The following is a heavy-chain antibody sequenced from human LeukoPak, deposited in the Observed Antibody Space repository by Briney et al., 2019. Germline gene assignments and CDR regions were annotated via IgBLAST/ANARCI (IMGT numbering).Heavy chain of an antibody. V-gene: IGHV3-21*01. CDR1: GFTFSSYS. CDR3: ARGCGGNCYLNDY. CDR2: ISPSSSYI. J-gene: IGHJ4*02. D-gene: IGHD2-15*01. Sequence: GGSLRLSCAASGFTFSSYSMNWVRQAPGKGLEWVSCISPSSSYIYNADSVKGRFTVSRDNAKNSLYLQMNSLRAEDTAVYYCARGCGGNCYLNDYWGQGTLVTVSS.